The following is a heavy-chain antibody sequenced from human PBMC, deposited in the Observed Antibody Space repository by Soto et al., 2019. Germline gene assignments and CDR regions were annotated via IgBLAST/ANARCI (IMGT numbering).Heavy chain of an antibody. CDR1: GDSISSPDYY. V-gene: IGHV4-30-4*01. CDR3: ARVTFTPNWFDS. CDR2: VYYRGSI. D-gene: IGHD3-16*01. J-gene: IGHJ5*01. Sequence: PSETLSLTCTVSGDSISSPDYYWSWIRQAPGKGLELIGYVYYRGSIYYTPSFESRVSISIDTSKNQFSLRSTSVTAADSAVYFCARVTFTPNWFDSWGQGILVTVSS.